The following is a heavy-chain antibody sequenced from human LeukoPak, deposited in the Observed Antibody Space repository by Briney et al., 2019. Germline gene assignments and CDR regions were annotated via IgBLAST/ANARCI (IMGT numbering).Heavy chain of an antibody. CDR2: ISGSGGST. D-gene: IGHD3-22*01. Sequence: GGSLRLSCAASGFTFSSYAMNWVRQAPGKGLEWVSVISGSGGSTYSADSVKGRFTISRDNSKNTLYLQMNSLRAEDTAVYYCAKDRFPYDNSGFLHYFDYWGQGTLVAVAS. CDR1: GFTFSSYA. V-gene: IGHV3-23*01. CDR3: AKDRFPYDNSGFLHYFDY. J-gene: IGHJ4*02.